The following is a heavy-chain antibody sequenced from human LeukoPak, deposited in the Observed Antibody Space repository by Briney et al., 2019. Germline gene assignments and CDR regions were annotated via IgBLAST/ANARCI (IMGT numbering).Heavy chain of an antibody. CDR1: GGSISSYY. CDR2: IYYSGST. J-gene: IGHJ4*02. D-gene: IGHD3-22*01. CDR3: ARVYYDSSGYNFDY. Sequence: SETLSLTCTVSGGSISSYYWSWIRQPPGKGLEWIGYIYYSGSTNYNLSLKSRVTISVDTSKNQFSLKLSSVTAADTAVYYCARVYYDSSGYNFDYWGQGTLVTVSS. V-gene: IGHV4-59*01.